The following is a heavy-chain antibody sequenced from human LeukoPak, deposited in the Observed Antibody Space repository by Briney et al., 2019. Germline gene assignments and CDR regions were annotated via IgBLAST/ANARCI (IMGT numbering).Heavy chain of an antibody. J-gene: IGHJ4*02. CDR2: ISSSSSYI. CDR3: ARGDIVVVPAALDY. D-gene: IGHD2-2*01. CDR1: GFTFSIYA. V-gene: IGHV3-21*01. Sequence: GGSLRLSCAASGFTFSIYAMSWVRQAPGKGLEWVSSISSSSSYIYYADSVKGRFTISRDNAKNSLYLQMNSLRAEDTAVYYCARGDIVVVPAALDYWGQGTLVTVSS.